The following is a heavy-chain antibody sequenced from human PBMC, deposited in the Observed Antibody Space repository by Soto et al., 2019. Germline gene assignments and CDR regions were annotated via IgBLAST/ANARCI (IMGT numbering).Heavy chain of an antibody. J-gene: IGHJ4*02. CDR3: AKGRAAVAGLELDY. V-gene: IGHV3-23*01. Sequence: PGGSLRLSCAASGFIFSNNAMSWVRQAPGKGLEWVSAISGSGGSTYYADSVKGRFTISRDNSKNTLYLQMNSLRAEDTAVYYCAKGRAAVAGLELDYWGQGTLVTVSS. D-gene: IGHD6-19*01. CDR1: GFIFSNNA. CDR2: ISGSGGST.